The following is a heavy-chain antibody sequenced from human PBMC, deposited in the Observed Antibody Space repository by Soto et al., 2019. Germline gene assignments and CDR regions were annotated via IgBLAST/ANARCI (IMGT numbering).Heavy chain of an antibody. CDR2: VSYDGDNE. CDR3: AKWGYCISTSCYGYYYYYGMDV. V-gene: IGHV3-30*18. J-gene: IGHJ6*02. CDR1: GFTFSNYA. D-gene: IGHD2-2*01. Sequence: PGGSLRLSCAASGFTFSNYAMHWVRQAPGKGLEWVAIVSYDGDNEYYADSVRGRFFISRDNSRNTLYLQMNSLRAEDTAVYYCAKWGYCISTSCYGYYYYYGMDVWGQGTTVTVSS.